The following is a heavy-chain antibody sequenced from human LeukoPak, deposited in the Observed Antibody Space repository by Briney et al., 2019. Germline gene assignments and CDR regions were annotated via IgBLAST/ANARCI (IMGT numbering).Heavy chain of an antibody. J-gene: IGHJ4*02. Sequence: SGGSLRLSCAASGFTFSSYSMNWVRQAPGKGLEWVSSISSSSSYIYYADSVKGRFTISRDNAKNSLYLQMNSLRAEDTAVYYCARDKSWYSGSYDTWPFDYWGQGTLVTVSS. CDR2: ISSSSSYI. V-gene: IGHV3-21*01. D-gene: IGHD1-26*01. CDR3: ARDKSWYSGSYDTWPFDY. CDR1: GFTFSSYS.